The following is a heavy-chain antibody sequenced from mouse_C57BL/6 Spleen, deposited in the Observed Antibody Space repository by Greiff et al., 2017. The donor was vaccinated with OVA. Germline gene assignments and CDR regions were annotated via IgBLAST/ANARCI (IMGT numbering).Heavy chain of an antibody. CDR2: ISDGGSYT. D-gene: IGHD1-1*01. V-gene: IGHV5-4*01. CDR1: GFTFSSYA. CDR3: AREYYYGSSYNAMDY. J-gene: IGHJ4*01. Sequence: EVQGVESGGGLVKPGGSLKLSCAASGFTFSSYAMSWVRQTPEKRLEWVATISDGGSYTYYPDNVKGRFTISRDNAKNNLYLQMSHLKSEDTAMYYCAREYYYGSSYNAMDYWGQGTSVTVSS.